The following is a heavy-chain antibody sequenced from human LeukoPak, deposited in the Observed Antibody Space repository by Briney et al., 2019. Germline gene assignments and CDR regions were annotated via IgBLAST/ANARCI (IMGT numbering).Heavy chain of an antibody. J-gene: IGHJ3*02. V-gene: IGHV4-31*03. CDR3: ARDTYYYDSSGYYYKNYAFDI. Sequence: SETLYLTCTVSGGSISSGGYYWSWIRQHPGKGLEWIGYIYYSGSTYYNPSLKSRVTISVDTSKNQFSLKLSSVTAADTAVYYCARDTYYYDSSGYYYKNYAFDIWGQGTMVTVSS. CDR1: GGSISSGGYY. CDR2: IYYSGST. D-gene: IGHD3-22*01.